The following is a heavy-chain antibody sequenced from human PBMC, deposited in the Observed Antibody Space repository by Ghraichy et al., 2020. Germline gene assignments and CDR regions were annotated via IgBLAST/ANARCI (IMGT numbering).Heavy chain of an antibody. CDR2: ISGSGGST. V-gene: IGHV3-23*01. Sequence: GGSLRLSCAASGFTFSSYAMSWVRQAPGKGLEWVSAISGSGGSTYYADSAKGRFTISRDNSKNTLYLQMNSLRAEDTAVYYCAKAEKNIAAAGTGIDWFDPWGQGTLVTVSS. D-gene: IGHD6-13*01. CDR3: AKAEKNIAAAGTGIDWFDP. J-gene: IGHJ5*02. CDR1: GFTFSSYA.